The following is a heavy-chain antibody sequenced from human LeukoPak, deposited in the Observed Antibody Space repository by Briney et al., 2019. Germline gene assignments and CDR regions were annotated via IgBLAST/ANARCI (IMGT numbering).Heavy chain of an antibody. CDR2: ISCSSSTI. Sequence: GGSLRLSCAASGFTFSSYSTNWVRQAPGKGLEWVSYISCSSSTIYYADSVKGRFTISRDNAKNSPYLQMNSLRAEDTAVYYCARVHYDFWSGYYTLYYYYYMDVWGKGTTVTVSS. D-gene: IGHD3-3*01. V-gene: IGHV3-48*04. CDR3: ARVHYDFWSGYYTLYYYYYMDV. J-gene: IGHJ6*03. CDR1: GFTFSSYS.